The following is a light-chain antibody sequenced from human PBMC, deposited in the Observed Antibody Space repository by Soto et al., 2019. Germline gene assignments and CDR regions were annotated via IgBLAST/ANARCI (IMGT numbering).Light chain of an antibody. J-gene: IGLJ2*01. Sequence: QTALTQPASVSGSPGQSITISCTGTSSDVGGSNYVSWYQQHPGKAPKLMIYEVRNRPSGVSNRFSGSKSGTTASLTISGLQADDEADYYCSSYAGSSTHVVFSGGTKLTVL. CDR2: EVR. CDR3: SSYAGSSTHVV. CDR1: SSDVGGSNY. V-gene: IGLV2-14*01.